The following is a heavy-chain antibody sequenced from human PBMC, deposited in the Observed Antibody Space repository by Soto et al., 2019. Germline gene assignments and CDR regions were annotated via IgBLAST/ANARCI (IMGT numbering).Heavy chain of an antibody. Sequence: QVQLVQSGAEVKKTGSSVKVSCKISGGIFSRHAIDWVRQAPGQGLEWMGGIVPTRGTVIYAQNFQARVTISGDELTNTSSLNLSGLTFEDTAIYYCERHRTYDYESDGYYGHHFDDWGQGALVTVSS. CDR2: IVPTRGTV. D-gene: IGHD3-22*01. CDR1: GGIFSRHA. V-gene: IGHV1-69*01. J-gene: IGHJ5*02. CDR3: ERHRTYDYESDGYYGHHFDD.